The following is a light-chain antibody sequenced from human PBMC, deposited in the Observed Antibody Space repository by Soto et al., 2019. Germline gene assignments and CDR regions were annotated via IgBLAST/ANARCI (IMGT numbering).Light chain of an antibody. CDR3: QQYSXPPXT. Sequence: DIVMTQSPDSLSVSLGERATINCRSSQSVLHWSNGKNSLAWFQQKPGQPPSLLINWASTRDSGVPDRFSGSGSGTDFXLXXXXXXXXXXXVYYCQQYSXPPXTFGQGTRL. CDR2: WAS. V-gene: IGKV4-1*01. J-gene: IGKJ2*01. CDR1: QSVLHWSNGKNS.